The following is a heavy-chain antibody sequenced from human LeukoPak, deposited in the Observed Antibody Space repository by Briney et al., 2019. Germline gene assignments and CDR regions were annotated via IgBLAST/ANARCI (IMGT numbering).Heavy chain of an antibody. J-gene: IGHJ4*02. CDR3: ARDSGFRYCSSTSCYEYYFDY. Sequence: GRSLRLSCAASGFTFSSHAMHWVRQAPGKGLEWVAVISYDGSNKYYADSVKGRFTISRDNSKNTLYLQMNSLRAEDTAVYYCARDSGFRYCSSTSCYEYYFDYWGQGTLVTVSS. CDR2: ISYDGSNK. V-gene: IGHV3-30*04. D-gene: IGHD2-2*01. CDR1: GFTFSSHA.